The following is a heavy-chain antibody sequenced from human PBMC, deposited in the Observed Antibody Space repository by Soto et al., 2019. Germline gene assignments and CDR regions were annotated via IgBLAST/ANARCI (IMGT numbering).Heavy chain of an antibody. V-gene: IGHV3-64D*08. CDR2: ISSNGGST. J-gene: IGHJ4*02. CDR1: GFTFSSYA. Sequence: GSLRLSCSASGFTFSSYAMHWVRQAPGKGLEYVSAISSNGGSTYYADSVKGRFTISRDNSKNTLYLQMSSLRAEDTAVYYCVKDQYYYYDSSGPDYWGQGTLVTVSS. D-gene: IGHD3-22*01. CDR3: VKDQYYYYDSSGPDY.